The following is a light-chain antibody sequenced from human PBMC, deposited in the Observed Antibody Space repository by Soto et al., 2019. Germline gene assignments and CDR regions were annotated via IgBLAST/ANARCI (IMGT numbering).Light chain of an antibody. Sequence: DIVMTQSPATLSVSPGERATLSCRASQGVRNDLAWYQQRPGQAPRLLIYGATTRATGIPARFRGSGSETEFRLTISSLQSEDVATYYCQQYKHWHPKMAFDQGTKVEI. V-gene: IGKV3-15*01. CDR3: QQYKHWHPKMA. CDR1: QGVRND. CDR2: GAT. J-gene: IGKJ1*01.